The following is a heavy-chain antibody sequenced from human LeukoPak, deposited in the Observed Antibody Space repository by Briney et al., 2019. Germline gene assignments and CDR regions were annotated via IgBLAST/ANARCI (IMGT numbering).Heavy chain of an antibody. D-gene: IGHD2-8*02. CDR1: GFTFSSYA. CDR2: ISYDGSNK. V-gene: IGHV3-30-3*01. Sequence: NPGGSLRLSCAASGFTFSSYAMHWVRQAPGKGLEWVAVISYDGSNKYYADSVKGRFTISRDNSKNTLYLQMNSLRAEDTAVYYCARDGYWCRDYWGQGTLVTVSS. J-gene: IGHJ4*02. CDR3: ARDGYWCRDY.